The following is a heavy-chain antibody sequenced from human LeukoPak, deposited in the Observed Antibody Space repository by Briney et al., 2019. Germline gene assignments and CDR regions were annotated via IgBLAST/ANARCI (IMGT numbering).Heavy chain of an antibody. V-gene: IGHV3-21*01. J-gene: IGHJ4*02. CDR1: GFTFSSYS. CDR3: ARALYGDYNFDY. CDR2: ISSSSSYI. D-gene: IGHD4-17*01. Sequence: GGSLRLSCAASGFTFSSYSMNWVRQAPGKGLEWVSSISSSSSYIYYADSVKGRFTISRDNAKNSLYLQMNSLRAEDTAAYYCARALYGDYNFDYWGQGTLVTVSS.